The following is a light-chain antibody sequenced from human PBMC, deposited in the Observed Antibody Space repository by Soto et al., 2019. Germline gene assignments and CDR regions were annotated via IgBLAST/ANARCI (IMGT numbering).Light chain of an antibody. CDR2: DNN. Sequence: QSVLTQPPSVSAAPGQKVTISCSGSSSNIGNNYVSWYQQLPGTAPKLLSYDNNKLPSGIPDRFSGSKSGTAATLGITGLQTGDEVDYDCGTWESSLSAVVFGGGTKLTVL. CDR1: SSNIGNNY. J-gene: IGLJ2*01. CDR3: GTWESSLSAVV. V-gene: IGLV1-51*01.